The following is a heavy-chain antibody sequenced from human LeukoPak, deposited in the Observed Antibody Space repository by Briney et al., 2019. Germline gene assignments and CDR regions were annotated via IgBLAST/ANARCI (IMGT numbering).Heavy chain of an antibody. D-gene: IGHD3-3*01. CDR1: GGTFSSYA. Sequence: SVKVSCKASGGTFSSYAISWVRQAPGQGLEWMGGIIPIFGTANYAQKFQGRVTITTDESTSTAYMELSSLRSEDTAVYYCASSPISGVVIIQYYFDYWGQGTLVTVSS. CDR2: IIPIFGTA. CDR3: ASSPISGVVIIQYYFDY. J-gene: IGHJ4*02. V-gene: IGHV1-69*05.